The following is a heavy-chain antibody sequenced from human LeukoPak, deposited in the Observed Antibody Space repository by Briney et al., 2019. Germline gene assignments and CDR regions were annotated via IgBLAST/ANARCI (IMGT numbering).Heavy chain of an antibody. CDR2: FDPEDGET. CDR1: GYTLTELS. CDR3: ARERGADIVVVPAASPLGY. V-gene: IGHV1-24*01. D-gene: IGHD2-2*01. J-gene: IGHJ4*02. Sequence: ASVKVSCKVSGYTLTELSMHWVRQAPGKGLEWMGGFDPEDGETIYAQKFQGRVTMTEDTSTDTAYMELSSLRSEDTAVYYCARERGADIVVVPAASPLGYWGQGTLVTVSS.